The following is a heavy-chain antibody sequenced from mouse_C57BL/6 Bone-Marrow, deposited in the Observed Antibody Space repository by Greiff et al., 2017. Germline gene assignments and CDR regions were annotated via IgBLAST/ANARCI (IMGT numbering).Heavy chain of an antibody. CDR2: INPSNGGT. Sequence: VKLQQPGTELVKPGASVTLSCKASGYTFTSYWMHWVKQRPGQGLEWIGNINPSNGGTNYNEKFKSKAILTVDKSSSTVYMQLSSLTSEDSAVYYWSRGNDSCWLLWAMDYWGQGTSVTVSS. V-gene: IGHV1-53*01. CDR3: SRGNDSCWLLWAMDY. CDR1: GYTFTSYW. D-gene: IGHD1-1*02. J-gene: IGHJ4*01.